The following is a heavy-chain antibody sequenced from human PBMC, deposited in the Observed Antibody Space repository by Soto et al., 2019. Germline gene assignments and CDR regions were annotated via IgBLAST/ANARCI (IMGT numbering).Heavy chain of an antibody. J-gene: IGHJ4*02. V-gene: IGHV4-59*01. D-gene: IGHD5-12*01. CDR2: IYYSGSS. CDR1: GGSISSYY. CDR3: ARGRWLQLIYFDY. Sequence: QVQLQESGPGLVKPSETLSLTCTVSGGSISSYYWSWIRQPPGKGLECIGCIYYSGSSNYNPSLKSRGTISVDTAKNQFTLILRSVTAADTAVYYCARGRWLQLIYFDYWGQGTLVTVSS.